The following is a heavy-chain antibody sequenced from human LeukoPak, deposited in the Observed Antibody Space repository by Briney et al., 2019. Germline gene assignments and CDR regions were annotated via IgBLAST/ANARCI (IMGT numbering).Heavy chain of an antibody. CDR3: ARDMNYNLDY. D-gene: IGHD1-7*01. V-gene: IGHV3-74*01. J-gene: IGHJ4*02. CDR2: IDIDGNT. CDR1: GFTFSSYW. Sequence: PGGSLRLSCAASGFTFSSYWMHWLRQAPGKGLVWVSRIDIDGNTNYADPVKGRFTISRDNAKNTVYLQMNSLRADDTAVYYCARDMNYNLDYWGQGNLVTVSP.